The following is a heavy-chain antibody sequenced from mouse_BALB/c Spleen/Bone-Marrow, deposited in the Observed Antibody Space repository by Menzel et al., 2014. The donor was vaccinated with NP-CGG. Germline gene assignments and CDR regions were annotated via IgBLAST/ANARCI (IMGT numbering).Heavy chain of an antibody. Sequence: QVQLQQSGPGLVQPSQRLSIPCTVSGFSLTSYGLHWVRQSPGKGLEWLGVIWSGGSTDYNAAFISRLSISKDNSKSQVFFKMNSLQANDTAIYYCARNSHYYGYYYAMDYWGQGTSVTVSS. CDR1: GFSLTSYG. D-gene: IGHD1-2*01. CDR3: ARNSHYYGYYYAMDY. V-gene: IGHV2-2*02. CDR2: IWSGGST. J-gene: IGHJ4*01.